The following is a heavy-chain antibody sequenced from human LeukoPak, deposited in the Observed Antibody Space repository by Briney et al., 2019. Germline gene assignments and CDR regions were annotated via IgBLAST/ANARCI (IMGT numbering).Heavy chain of an antibody. Sequence: GGSLRLSCAASGFTFSNYWMSWVRQASGKGLEWVSYISSSGSTIYYADSVKGRFTISRDNAKNSLYLQMNSLRAEDTAVYYCARAYYGSGSYYNWWFDPWGQGTLVTVSS. V-gene: IGHV3-48*04. J-gene: IGHJ5*02. D-gene: IGHD3-10*01. CDR3: ARAYYGSGSYYNWWFDP. CDR1: GFTFSNYW. CDR2: ISSSGSTI.